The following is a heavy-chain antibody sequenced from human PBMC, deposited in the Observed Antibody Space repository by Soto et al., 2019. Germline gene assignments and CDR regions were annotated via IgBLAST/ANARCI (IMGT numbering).Heavy chain of an antibody. V-gene: IGHV3-9*01. CDR1: GFTFDDYA. Sequence: EVQLVESGGGLVQPGRSLRLSCAASGFTFDDYAMHWVRQAPGKGLEWVSGISWNSGSIGYADSVKGRFTISRDNAKNTLYLQMNSLRAEDTAVYYCARCGGDRYYYYYGMDVWGQGTTVTVSS. D-gene: IGHD2-21*02. CDR2: ISWNSGSI. CDR3: ARCGGDRYYYYYGMDV. J-gene: IGHJ6*02.